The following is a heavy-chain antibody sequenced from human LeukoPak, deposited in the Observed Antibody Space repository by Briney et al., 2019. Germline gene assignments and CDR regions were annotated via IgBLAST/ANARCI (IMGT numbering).Heavy chain of an antibody. J-gene: IGHJ4*02. D-gene: IGHD3-16*02. Sequence: LGESLKISCKGSGYSFTTYWITWVRQMPGKGLEWMGRIDPSDSYTNYSPSFQGHVTISADKSISTAYLQWSSLKASDTAMYYCARVIHLGELSLYDYWGQGTLVTVSS. CDR3: ARVIHLGELSLYDY. CDR2: IDPSDSYT. V-gene: IGHV5-10-1*01. CDR1: GYSFTTYW.